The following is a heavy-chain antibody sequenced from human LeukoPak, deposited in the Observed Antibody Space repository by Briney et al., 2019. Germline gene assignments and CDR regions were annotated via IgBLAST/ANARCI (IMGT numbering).Heavy chain of an antibody. D-gene: IGHD5/OR15-5a*01. CDR3: ARVLSRSYFYYGMDV. CDR1: GFTFSTYE. CDR2: ISSSGSII. V-gene: IGHV3-48*03. J-gene: IGHJ6*02. Sequence: GGSLRLSCAASGFTFSTYEMNWVRQAPGKGLEWVSYISSSGSIIYYADSVKGRFTISRDNAKNSLFLQMNSLRAEDTAVYYCARVLSRSYFYYGMDVWGQGTTVAVSS.